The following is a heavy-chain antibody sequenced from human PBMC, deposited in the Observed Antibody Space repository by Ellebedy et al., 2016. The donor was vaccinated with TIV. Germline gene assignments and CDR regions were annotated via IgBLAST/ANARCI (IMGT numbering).Heavy chain of an antibody. Sequence: GGSLRLSCAASGFTFSSFAMHWVRQAPGKGLEWPSVISAGGDNTYHADSVEGRFTITRANSKTTLYLHMNGLRPEDTAVYYCAKGSSSGFNYDRVGFEYWGQGTLVTVSS. V-gene: IGHV3-23*01. J-gene: IGHJ4*02. CDR1: GFTFSSFA. D-gene: IGHD3-22*01. CDR3: AKGSSSGFNYDRVGFEY. CDR2: ISAGGDNT.